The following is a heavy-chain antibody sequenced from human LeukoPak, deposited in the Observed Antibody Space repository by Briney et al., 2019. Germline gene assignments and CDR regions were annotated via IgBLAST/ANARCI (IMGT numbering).Heavy chain of an antibody. J-gene: IGHJ3*02. D-gene: IGHD6-19*01. Sequence: GGSLRLSCAASGFTFSSYGMHWVRQAPGKGLEWVAVISYDGSNKYYADSVKGRFTISRDNSKNTLYLQMNSLRAEDTAVYYCAKPGYSSGFLRGAFDIWGQGTMVTVSS. CDR2: ISYDGSNK. CDR3: AKPGYSSGFLRGAFDI. CDR1: GFTFSSYG. V-gene: IGHV3-30*18.